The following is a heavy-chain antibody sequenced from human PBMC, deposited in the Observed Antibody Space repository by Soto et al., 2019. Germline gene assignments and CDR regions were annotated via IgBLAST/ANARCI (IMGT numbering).Heavy chain of an antibody. CDR2: IIPIFGTA. Sequence: SVKVSCKASGGTFSSYAISWVRQAPGQGLEWMGGIIPIFGTAKYAQKFQGRVTITADKSTHTAYMELSSLRSEDTAVYYCARSSGGVFGIIIEGSNWLAPWGQGSLVTVSS. J-gene: IGHJ5*02. D-gene: IGHD3-16*02. V-gene: IGHV1-69*06. CDR1: GGTFSSYA. CDR3: ARSSGGVFGIIIEGSNWLAP.